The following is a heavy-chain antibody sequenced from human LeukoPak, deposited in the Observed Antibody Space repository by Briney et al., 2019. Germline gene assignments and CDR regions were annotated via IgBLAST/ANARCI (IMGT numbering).Heavy chain of an antibody. Sequence: GGSLRLSCAASGFTFSSYEMDWVRQAPGKGLEWVSYISSSGSTIYYADSVKGRFTIARDNAKNSLYLQMNSLRAEDTAVYYCAKEVTPDRSGFDAFDIWGQGTMVTVSS. D-gene: IGHD3-22*01. J-gene: IGHJ3*02. CDR2: ISSSGSTI. CDR3: AKEVTPDRSGFDAFDI. V-gene: IGHV3-48*03. CDR1: GFTFSSYE.